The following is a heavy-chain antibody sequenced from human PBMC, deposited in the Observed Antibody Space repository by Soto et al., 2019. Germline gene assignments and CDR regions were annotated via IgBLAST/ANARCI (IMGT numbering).Heavy chain of an antibody. CDR3: ARVLDWGYCSVVSWSRIRFDP. Sequence: QVQLVQSGAEVKKPGSSVKVSCKASGGTFSSYAISWVRQAPGQGLEWMGGIIPIFGTANYAQKFQGRVTITADESTSTAYMELSSLRSEDTVVYYCARVLDWGYCSVVSWSRIRFDPWGQGTLVTVSS. CDR2: IIPIFGTA. J-gene: IGHJ5*02. V-gene: IGHV1-69*12. CDR1: GGTFSSYA. D-gene: IGHD2-15*01.